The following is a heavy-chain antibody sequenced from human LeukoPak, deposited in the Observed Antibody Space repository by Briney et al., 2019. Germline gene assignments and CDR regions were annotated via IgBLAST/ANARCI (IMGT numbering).Heavy chain of an antibody. CDR2: ISTSGGNT. J-gene: IGHJ4*02. CDR1: GFTFSSNA. V-gene: IGHV3-23*01. D-gene: IGHD1-1*01. Sequence: GGSLRLSCAGSGFTFSSNALSWVRQAPGKGLEWVSAISTSGGNTYYADSVRGRFTISRDNSKNTLYLQMNTLRAEDTAEYYCATTKQARRYFDYWGQGTLVTVSS. CDR3: ATTKQARRYFDY.